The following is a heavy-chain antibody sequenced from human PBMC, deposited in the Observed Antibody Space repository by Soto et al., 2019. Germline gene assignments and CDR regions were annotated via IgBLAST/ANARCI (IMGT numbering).Heavy chain of an antibody. J-gene: IGHJ4*02. D-gene: IGHD5-12*01. CDR1: GFTFSRYE. V-gene: IGHV3-48*03. CDR2: ISSSGSTK. Sequence: GGSLRLSCAASGFTFSRYEMNWVRQAPGKGLEWVSYISSSGSTKYYADSVKGRFTISRDNAKNSLYLQMNSLRVEDTAVYYCARGGDGYNLNYWGQGTLVTVSS. CDR3: ARGGDGYNLNY.